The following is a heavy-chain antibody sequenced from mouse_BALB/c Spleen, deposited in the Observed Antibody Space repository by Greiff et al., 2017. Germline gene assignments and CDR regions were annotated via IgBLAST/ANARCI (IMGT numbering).Heavy chain of an antibody. J-gene: IGHJ4*01. Sequence: VQLQQSGAELAKPGASVKMSCKASGYTFTSYWMHWVKQRPGQGLEWIGYINPSTGYTEYNQKFKDKATLTADKSSSTAYMQLSSLTSEDSAVYYCAGRGTAWFAYWGQGTSVTVSS. CDR2: INPSTGYT. V-gene: IGHV1-7*01. CDR3: AGRGTAWFAY. D-gene: IGHD2-14*01. CDR1: GYTFTSYW.